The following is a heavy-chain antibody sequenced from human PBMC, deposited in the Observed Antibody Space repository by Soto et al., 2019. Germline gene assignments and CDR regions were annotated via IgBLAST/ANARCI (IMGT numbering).Heavy chain of an antibody. V-gene: IGHV5-51*01. CDR1: GYSFTSYW. Sequence: GESLKISCSTSGYSFTSYWIGWVRQMPGKGLEWMGIIHPGDSDTRYSPSFQGQVTIPADKSITTAYLQWSSLKASDTAIYYCARSRTYGGNSFDYWGQGTLVTVSS. CDR2: IHPGDSDT. CDR3: ARSRTYGGNSFDY. J-gene: IGHJ4*02. D-gene: IGHD2-15*01.